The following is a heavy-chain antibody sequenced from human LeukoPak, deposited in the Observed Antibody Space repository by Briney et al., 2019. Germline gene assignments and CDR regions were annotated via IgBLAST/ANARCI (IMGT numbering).Heavy chain of an antibody. D-gene: IGHD3-10*01. CDR1: GFTFSSYS. Sequence: GGSLRLSCAASGFTFSSYSMNWVRQAPGKGLEWVSSISSSSSYIYYADSVKGRFTISRDNAKNSLYLQMNSLRAEDTAVYYCARAVVRGAPTPFDIWGQGTMVTVSS. V-gene: IGHV3-21*01. CDR2: ISSSSSYI. CDR3: ARAVVRGAPTPFDI. J-gene: IGHJ3*02.